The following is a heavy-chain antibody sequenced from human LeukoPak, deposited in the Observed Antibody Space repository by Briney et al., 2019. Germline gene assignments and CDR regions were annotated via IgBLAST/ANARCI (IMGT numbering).Heavy chain of an antibody. CDR3: ARGVETHDY. CDR2: LYYSGST. CDR1: GGSISSSTYY. J-gene: IGHJ4*02. Sequence: PSETLSLTCTVSGGSISSSTYYWGWIRQPPGKGLEWIGNLYYSGSTYYNPSLKSRVTISVDTSKNQFSLKLSSVTAADTAVYYCARGVETHDYWGQGTLVTVSS. D-gene: IGHD5-24*01. V-gene: IGHV4-39*07.